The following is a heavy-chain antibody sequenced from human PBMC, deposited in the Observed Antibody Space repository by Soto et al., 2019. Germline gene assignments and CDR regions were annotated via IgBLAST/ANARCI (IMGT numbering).Heavy chain of an antibody. Sequence: ASVKVSCKASGGTFSIYTISWVLRAPGQGLEWMGRIIPILGIANYAQKFQGRVTITADKSTSTAYMELSSLRSEDTAVYYCARFGYSSGWYPPGLDYWGQGTLVTVSS. J-gene: IGHJ4*02. CDR2: IIPILGIA. D-gene: IGHD6-19*01. CDR1: GGTFSIYT. CDR3: ARFGYSSGWYPPGLDY. V-gene: IGHV1-69*02.